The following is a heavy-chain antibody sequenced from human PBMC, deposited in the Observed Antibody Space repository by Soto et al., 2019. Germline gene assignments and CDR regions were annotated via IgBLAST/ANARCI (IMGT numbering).Heavy chain of an antibody. J-gene: IGHJ6*03. CDR3: AIDVPDSSGYYYYSYYMAV. V-gene: IGHV3-48*04. CDR2: ISSSSSNI. CDR1: GFTFSSYS. Sequence: GGSLRLSCAASGFTFSSYSMNWVRQAPGKGLEWVSYISSSSSNIYYADSVKGRFTISRDNAKNSLYLQMNSLRAEDTAVYYCAIDVPDSSGYYYYSYYMAVWGKGTSVTVSS. D-gene: IGHD3-22*01.